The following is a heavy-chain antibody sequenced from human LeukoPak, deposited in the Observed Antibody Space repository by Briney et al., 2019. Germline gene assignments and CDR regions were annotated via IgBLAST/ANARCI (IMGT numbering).Heavy chain of an antibody. CDR3: ARVYSSGWYYFDY. Sequence: SETLSLTCTVSGGSISSTSYYWGWIRQPPGKGLEWIGSIYYSGSTYYNPSLKSRVAISADRSKNQFSLKLSSVTAADTAVYYCARVYSSGWYYFDYWGQGTLVTVSS. D-gene: IGHD6-19*01. CDR1: GGSISSTSYY. CDR2: IYYSGST. V-gene: IGHV4-39*07. J-gene: IGHJ4*02.